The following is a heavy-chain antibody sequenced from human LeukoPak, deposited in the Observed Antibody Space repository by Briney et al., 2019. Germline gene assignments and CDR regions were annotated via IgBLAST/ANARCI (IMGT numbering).Heavy chain of an antibody. D-gene: IGHD3-10*01. V-gene: IGHV1-69*05. CDR1: GGTFSSYA. CDR2: IIPIFGTA. Sequence: ASVKVSRKASGGTFSSYAISWVRQAPGQGLEWMGGIIPIFGTANYAQKFQGRVTMTRDTSISTAYMELSRLRSDDTAVYYCARELVYGSGSYSGGFDIWGQGTMVTVSS. J-gene: IGHJ3*02. CDR3: ARELVYGSGSYSGGFDI.